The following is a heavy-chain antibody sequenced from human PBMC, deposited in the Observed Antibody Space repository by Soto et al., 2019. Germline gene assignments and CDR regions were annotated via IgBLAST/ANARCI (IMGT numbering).Heavy chain of an antibody. Sequence: EVQLVESGGGLVQPGGSLRLSCEASGFTVSSNYMSWVRQAPGKGLEWVSVIYNGGSTYYADSVKGRFTISRHNSKNTLYLQMNSLRGEDTAVYYCARDRPYCSGGSCYSFDYWGQGTLVTVSS. CDR2: IYNGGST. D-gene: IGHD2-15*01. J-gene: IGHJ4*02. CDR1: GFTVSSNY. V-gene: IGHV3-53*04. CDR3: ARDRPYCSGGSCYSFDY.